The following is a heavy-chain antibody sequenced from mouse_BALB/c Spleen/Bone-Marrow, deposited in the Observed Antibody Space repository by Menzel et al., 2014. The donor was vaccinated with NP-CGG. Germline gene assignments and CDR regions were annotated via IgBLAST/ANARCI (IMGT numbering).Heavy chain of an antibody. CDR3: ARERTGFDY. D-gene: IGHD4-1*01. V-gene: IGHV5-17*02. J-gene: IGHJ2*01. CDR2: ISSGSSIV. Sequence: EVKLVESGGGLVQPGGSRKLSCAASGITFSYFGMHWVRQAPEKGLEWVAYISSGSSIVYYADTVKGRFTISRDNPKNTLFPQMTSLRSEDTAMYYCARERTGFDYWGQGTTLTVSS. CDR1: GITFSYFG.